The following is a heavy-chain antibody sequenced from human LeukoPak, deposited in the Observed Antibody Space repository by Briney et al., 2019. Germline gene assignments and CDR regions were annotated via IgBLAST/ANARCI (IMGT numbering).Heavy chain of an antibody. V-gene: IGHV3-30*04. D-gene: IGHD7-27*01. CDR1: GFIFSDYL. J-gene: IGHJ6*03. CDR3: AKAPATGEGYYFYYMDV. Sequence: GGSLRLSCAASGFIFSDYLMNWVRQAPDTGLEWVALISYDGSDKNYADSVKVRFTISRDNSKNTLYLQMNSLGADDTAVYYCAKAPATGEGYYFYYMDVWGKGTTVTVS. CDR2: ISYDGSDK.